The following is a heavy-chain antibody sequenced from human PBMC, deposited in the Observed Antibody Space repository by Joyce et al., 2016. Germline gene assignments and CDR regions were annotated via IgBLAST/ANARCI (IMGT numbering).Heavy chain of an antibody. CDR2: VSSRSSTI. D-gene: IGHD4-17*01. CDR3: AKADYGDKIDAFDI. V-gene: IGHV3-48*01. Sequence: EVQLVESGGGLVQPGGSLRLSCAASGFTYSSDSMNWVRPAPVKGIEWVSYVSSRSSTIYYADCVKGRFTISRDNAKNSLYLQMNSLRAEDTTVYYCAKADYGDKIDAFDIWGQGTMVTVSS. J-gene: IGHJ3*02. CDR1: GFTYSSDS.